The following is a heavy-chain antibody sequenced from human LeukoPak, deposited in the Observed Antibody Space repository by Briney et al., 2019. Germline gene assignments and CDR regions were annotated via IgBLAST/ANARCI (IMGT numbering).Heavy chain of an antibody. D-gene: IGHD4-17*01. CDR2: ISPILGLR. Sequence: SVKVSCKTSGSTFIRDTISWVRQAPGQGLEWMGRISPILGLRNFAQKFQGRVTITADKSTSTAYMELSGLRSEDAAVYYCAREFEGYDDYSDSYYGMDVWGQGTTVTVSS. V-gene: IGHV1-69*04. CDR1: GSTFIRDT. CDR3: AREFEGYDDYSDSYYGMDV. J-gene: IGHJ6*02.